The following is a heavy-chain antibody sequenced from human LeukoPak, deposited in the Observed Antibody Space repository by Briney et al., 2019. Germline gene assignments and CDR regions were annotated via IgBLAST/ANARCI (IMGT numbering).Heavy chain of an antibody. CDR2: IDNAGSIT. D-gene: IGHD3-22*01. V-gene: IGHV3-74*03. CDR1: GFTFSNYW. J-gene: IGHJ4*02. CDR3: VRSAFHAGSGNYYDY. Sequence: GGSLRLSRAASGFTFSNYWIHWVRQAPGKGLVWVSRIDNAGSITTYADSVKGRFTISRDNAENTLYLQMNSLRVEDTAVYYCVRSAFHAGSGNYYDYWGQGTLVTVSS.